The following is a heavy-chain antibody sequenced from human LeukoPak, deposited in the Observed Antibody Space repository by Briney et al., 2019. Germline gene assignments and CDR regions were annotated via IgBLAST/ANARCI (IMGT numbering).Heavy chain of an antibody. CDR3: ARGYCSSTRCYFDP. CDR1: GYTFTDHN. D-gene: IGHD2-2*01. Sequence: ASVKVSCKAFGYTFTDHNVHWVRQAPGQGLEWMGWINPKSGDTKYVQKLQGRVTMTTDTSTSTAYMELRSLRSDDTAVYYCARGYCSSTRCYFDPWGQGTLVTVSS. J-gene: IGHJ5*02. V-gene: IGHV1-2*02. CDR2: INPKSGDT.